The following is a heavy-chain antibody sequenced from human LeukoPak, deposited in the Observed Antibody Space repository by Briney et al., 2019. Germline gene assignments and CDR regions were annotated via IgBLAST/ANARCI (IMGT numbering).Heavy chain of an antibody. Sequence: GGSLRLSCAASGFNFSSYWMSWVRQAPGKWLEWVANIKQDGSEKYYVDSVKGRFTISRDNAKNSLYLQMNSLRAEDTAVYYCARSIAAAEGPFDYWGQGTLVTVSS. J-gene: IGHJ4*02. CDR3: ARSIAAAEGPFDY. D-gene: IGHD6-13*01. V-gene: IGHV3-7*01. CDR2: IKQDGSEK. CDR1: GFNFSSYW.